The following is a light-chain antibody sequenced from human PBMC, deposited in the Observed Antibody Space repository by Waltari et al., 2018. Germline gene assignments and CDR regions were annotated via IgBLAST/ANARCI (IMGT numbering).Light chain of an antibody. Sequence: NFMLTQPHSVSESPGKTVTISCTASSGSIASNHVQWHQRRPDSAPKTLIYDDNKRPSGVPDRFSGSIDSSSNSASLTISGLKTEDEAGYYCQSFQNSQTVFGGGTKLTVL. CDR3: QSFQNSQTV. J-gene: IGLJ3*02. V-gene: IGLV6-57*02. CDR1: SGSIASNH. CDR2: DDN.